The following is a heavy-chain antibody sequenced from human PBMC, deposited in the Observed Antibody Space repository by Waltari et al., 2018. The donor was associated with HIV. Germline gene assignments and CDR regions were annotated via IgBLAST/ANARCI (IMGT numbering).Heavy chain of an antibody. CDR3: ARDASLHTLDY. CDR2: ISSSGTTI. J-gene: IGHJ4*02. D-gene: IGHD2-21*01. CDR1: GLTFSSYE. V-gene: IGHV3-48*03. Sequence: EVQLVESGGGLLQPGGSLGLSCAASGLTFSSYEMNWVRQALGKGLEWVSYISSSGTTIYYADPVKGRVTISRDNAKNSLYLQMNSLRAEDTAVYYCARDASLHTLDYWGQGTLVTVSS.